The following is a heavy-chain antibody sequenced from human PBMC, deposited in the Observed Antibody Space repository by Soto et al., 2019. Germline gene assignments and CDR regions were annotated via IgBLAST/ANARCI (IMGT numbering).Heavy chain of an antibody. V-gene: IGHV3-33*01. Sequence: QVQLVESGGGVVQPGRSLRLSCAASGFTFSSYGMHWVRQAPGKGLEWVAVIWYDGSIKYYADSVKGRFTISRDNSKNTLYLQMNSLRAEDTAVYYCARGLERWLQSSLVGMDVWGQGTTVTVSS. CDR2: IWYDGSIK. J-gene: IGHJ6*02. D-gene: IGHD5-12*01. CDR1: GFTFSSYG. CDR3: ARGLERWLQSSLVGMDV.